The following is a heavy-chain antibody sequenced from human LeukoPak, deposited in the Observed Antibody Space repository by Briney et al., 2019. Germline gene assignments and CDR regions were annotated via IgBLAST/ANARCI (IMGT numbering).Heavy chain of an antibody. J-gene: IGHJ6*03. D-gene: IGHD3-10*01. CDR1: GFTFSSYW. CDR3: ARVGLDYYYCYYMDV. V-gene: IGHV3-7*01. Sequence: GGSLRLSCAASGFTFSSYWMSWVRQAPGKGLEWVANIKQDGSEKYYVDSVKGRFTISRDNAKNSLYLQMNSLRAEDTAVYYCARVGLDYYYCYYMDVWGKGTTVTVSS. CDR2: IKQDGSEK.